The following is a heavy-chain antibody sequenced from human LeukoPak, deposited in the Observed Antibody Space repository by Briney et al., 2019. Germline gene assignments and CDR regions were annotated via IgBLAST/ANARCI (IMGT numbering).Heavy chain of an antibody. CDR1: GFPFSSHG. Sequence: GGSLRLSCAGSGFPFSSHGMNWVRQAPGKGREWVSGISPGGGPTYYADSVKGRFTISRDDSKNTLYLQMKNLRAEDTAVYYCAKDGAWLRFDDWGQGILVTVSS. D-gene: IGHD5-12*01. J-gene: IGHJ4*02. CDR3: AKDGAWLRFDD. CDR2: ISPGGGPT. V-gene: IGHV3-23*01.